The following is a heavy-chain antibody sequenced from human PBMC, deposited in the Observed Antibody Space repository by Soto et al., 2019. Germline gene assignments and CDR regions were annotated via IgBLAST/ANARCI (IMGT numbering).Heavy chain of an antibody. CDR3: ARDPRYYDFWSGYYRDWFDP. Sequence: GGSLRLSCAASGFTFSSYEMNRVRQAPGKGLEWVSYISSSGSTIYYADSVKGRFTISRDNAKNSLYLQMNSLRAEDTAVYYCARDPRYYDFWSGYYRDWFDPWGQGTLVTVSS. V-gene: IGHV3-48*03. CDR1: GFTFSSYE. CDR2: ISSSGSTI. D-gene: IGHD3-3*01. J-gene: IGHJ5*02.